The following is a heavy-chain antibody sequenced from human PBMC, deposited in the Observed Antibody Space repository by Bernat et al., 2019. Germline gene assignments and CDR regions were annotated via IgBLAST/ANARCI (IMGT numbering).Heavy chain of an antibody. D-gene: IGHD1-1*01. J-gene: IGHJ3*02. CDR1: GFTFSSYW. Sequence: EVLLVESGGGLVRPGGSLRLSCAASGFTFSSYWMHWVRQDPGKGPVWVSRIKSDGSSTSYADSVKGRFTISRDNAKNTLYLQMNSLRAEDTAVYYCARERGTAFDIWGQGTMVIVSS. CDR3: ARERGTAFDI. CDR2: IKSDGSST. V-gene: IGHV3-74*01.